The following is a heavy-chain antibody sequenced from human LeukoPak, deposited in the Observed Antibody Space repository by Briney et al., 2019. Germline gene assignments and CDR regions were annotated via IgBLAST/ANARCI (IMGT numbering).Heavy chain of an antibody. CDR3: ARGGYDSSGYTYEVYYYYYYMDV. J-gene: IGHJ6*03. Sequence: SETLSLTCTVSGGSISSYYWSWIRQPPGKGLEWIGYIYYSGSTNYNPSLKSRVTISVDTSKNQFSLKLSSVTAADTAVYYCARGGYDSSGYTYEVYYYYYYMDVWGKGTTVTVSS. D-gene: IGHD3-22*01. V-gene: IGHV4-59*01. CDR1: GGSISSYY. CDR2: IYYSGST.